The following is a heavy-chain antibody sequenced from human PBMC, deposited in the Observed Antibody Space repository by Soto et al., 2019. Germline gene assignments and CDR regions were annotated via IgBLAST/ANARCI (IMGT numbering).Heavy chain of an antibody. CDR3: ATGAYCSGGSCSDYYYYYYGMDL. D-gene: IGHD2-15*01. V-gene: IGHV1-58*01. CDR1: GFTFRSSA. CDR2: LVVGTGNT. Sequence: SVKVSFKTSGFTFRSSAVQWVRQARGQRLEWIGWLVVGTGNTNYAQKFKQRVTISSDRSTNTVSMELSSLTSEETAVYYCATGAYCSGGSCSDYYYYYYGMDLWGQGTTVTVSS. J-gene: IGHJ6*02.